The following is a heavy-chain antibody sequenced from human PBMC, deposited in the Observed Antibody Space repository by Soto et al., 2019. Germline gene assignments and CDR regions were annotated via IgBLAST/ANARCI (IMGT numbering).Heavy chain of an antibody. V-gene: IGHV3-9*01. CDR1: GFTFDDYA. CDR2: ISWKSGSI. Sequence: EVQLVESGGGLVQPGRSLRLSCAASGFTFDDYAMHWVRQAPGKGLEWVSGISWKSGSIGYADSVKGRFTISRDNAKNFMYLQMNSLRAEDTALYYCAKDGYSGSYNYYGMDVWGQGTTVTVS. J-gene: IGHJ6*02. CDR3: AKDGYSGSYNYYGMDV. D-gene: IGHD1-26*01.